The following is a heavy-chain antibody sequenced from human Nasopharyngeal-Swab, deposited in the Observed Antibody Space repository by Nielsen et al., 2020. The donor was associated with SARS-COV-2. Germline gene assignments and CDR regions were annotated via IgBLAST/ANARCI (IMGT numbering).Heavy chain of an antibody. CDR2: ISWNSGSI. D-gene: IGHD3-10*01. CDR1: GFTFDDYA. V-gene: IGHV3-9*01. Sequence: SLKISCAASGFTFDDYAMHWVRQDPGKGLEWVSGISWNSGSIGYADSVKGRFTISKDNAKNSLYLQMNSLRAEDTALYYCAKAITMVRGVTYGMDVWGQGTTVTVSS. J-gene: IGHJ6*02. CDR3: AKAITMVRGVTYGMDV.